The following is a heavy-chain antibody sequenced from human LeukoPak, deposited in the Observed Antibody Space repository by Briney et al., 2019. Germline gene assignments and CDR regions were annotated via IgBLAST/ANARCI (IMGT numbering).Heavy chain of an antibody. CDR1: GYTFTSYD. D-gene: IGHD3-3*01. J-gene: IGHJ4*02. CDR3: ARGLTYYDFWSGYYKKYYFDY. V-gene: IGHV1-8*01. CDR2: MNPNSGNT. Sequence: ASVKVSCKASGYTFTSYDINWVRQATGQGLEWMGWMNPNSGNTGYAQKFQGRVTMTRNTSISTAHMELSSLRSEDTAVYYCARGLTYYDFWSGYYKKYYFDYWGQGTLVTVSS.